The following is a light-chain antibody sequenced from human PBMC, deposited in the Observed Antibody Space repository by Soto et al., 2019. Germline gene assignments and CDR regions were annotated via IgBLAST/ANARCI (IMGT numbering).Light chain of an antibody. CDR2: KAS. CDR1: QSISTW. Sequence: DIQMTQSPSTLSASVGDRVTITCRASQSISTWLAWYQQKPGRAPKLLIYKASTLESRVPSRFSGSGSGTEFPLTISSLQPDDFATYYCQQYNSYSLTFGGGTKVEI. V-gene: IGKV1-5*03. CDR3: QQYNSYSLT. J-gene: IGKJ4*01.